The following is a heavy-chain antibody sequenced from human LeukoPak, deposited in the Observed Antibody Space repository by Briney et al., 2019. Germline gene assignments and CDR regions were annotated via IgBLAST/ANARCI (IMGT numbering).Heavy chain of an antibody. CDR1: GGSISSGGYS. V-gene: IGHV4-31*03. J-gene: IGHJ5*02. CDR3: ARSGVVVAATPFSFDP. CDR2: IYYSGST. Sequence: SETLSLTCTVSGGSISSGGYSWSWIRQHPGKGLEWIGYIYYSGSTYYNPSLKSRVTISVDTSKSQFSLKLSSVTAADTAVYYCARSGVVVAATPFSFDPWGQGTLVTVSS. D-gene: IGHD2-15*01.